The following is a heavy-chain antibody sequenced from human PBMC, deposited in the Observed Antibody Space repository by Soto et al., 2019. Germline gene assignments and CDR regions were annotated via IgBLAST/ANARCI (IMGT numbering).Heavy chain of an antibody. CDR3: ARGGGTRIAAAGNWFDP. J-gene: IGHJ5*02. CDR1: GGSFSGYY. V-gene: IGHV4-34*01. D-gene: IGHD6-13*01. CDR2: INHSGST. Sequence: LSLTCAVYGGSFSGYYWSWIRQPPGKGLEWIGEINHSGSTNYNPSLRSRVTISVDTSKNQFSLKLSSVTAADTAVYYCARGGGTRIAAAGNWFDPWGQGTLVTVSS.